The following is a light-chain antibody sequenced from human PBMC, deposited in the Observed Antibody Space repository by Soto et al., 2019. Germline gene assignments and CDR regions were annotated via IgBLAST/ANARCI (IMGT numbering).Light chain of an antibody. CDR2: DTS. Sequence: EILMTQSPATLSVSPGEGATLSCRASQGIGDTLAWYQHKPGQTPRLLIYDTSTRATGVPARFSGSRSGTDFTLTISSLEPEDFAVYYCQQRSNWPSITFGQGTRLEIK. J-gene: IGKJ5*01. V-gene: IGKV3D-11*01. CDR3: QQRSNWPSIT. CDR1: QGIGDT.